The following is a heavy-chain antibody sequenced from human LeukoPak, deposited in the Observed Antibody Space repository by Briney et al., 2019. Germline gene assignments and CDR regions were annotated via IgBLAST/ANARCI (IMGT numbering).Heavy chain of an antibody. CDR2: ISPYNGNT. D-gene: IGHD3-22*01. CDR1: GYTFSSHS. V-gene: IGHV1-18*01. Sequence: ASVKVSCKTSGYTFSSHSMNWVRQAPGQGLEWLGWISPYNGNTKYAQKIQGRATMTTDTSTSTAYLELRSLRSEDTAVYYCARGYYDSSGYFYWGQGTLVTVSS. CDR3: ARGYYDSSGYFY. J-gene: IGHJ4*02.